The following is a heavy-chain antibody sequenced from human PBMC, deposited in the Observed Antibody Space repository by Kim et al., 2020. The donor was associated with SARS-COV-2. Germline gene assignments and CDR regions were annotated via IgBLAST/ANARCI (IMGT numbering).Heavy chain of an antibody. Sequence: NPTLKSRVTISVDTTKKQFSLKLSSVTAADTAVYYCARVGIYYDSSGNDYWGQGTLVTVSS. D-gene: IGHD3-22*01. CDR3: ARVGIYYDSSGNDY. J-gene: IGHJ4*02. V-gene: IGHV4-34*13.